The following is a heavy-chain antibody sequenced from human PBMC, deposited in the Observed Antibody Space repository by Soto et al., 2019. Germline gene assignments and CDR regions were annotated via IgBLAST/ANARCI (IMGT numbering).Heavy chain of an antibody. CDR1: GYRFTTHY. Sequence: ASVKVSCKXSGYRFTTHYTHWVRQAPGQGLEWMGRMNVGTGGTTYAHKFQGRVTMTRDTSIRTAYLEVSSVKSDDTAMYYCARDGNFALRGYSFGFDFWGQGTLVTVSS. V-gene: IGHV1-2*06. CDR2: MNVGTGGT. J-gene: IGHJ4*02. D-gene: IGHD5-18*01. CDR3: ARDGNFALRGYSFGFDF.